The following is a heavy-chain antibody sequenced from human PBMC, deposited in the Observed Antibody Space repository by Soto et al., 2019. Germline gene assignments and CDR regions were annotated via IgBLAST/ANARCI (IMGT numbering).Heavy chain of an antibody. V-gene: IGHV3-9*01. CDR2: ISWDSGSI. Sequence: EVQLVESGGGLVQPGRSLRLSCVASGFIFDEFAIHWVRQAPGKGLEWVSRISWDSGSINYADSVRGRFTISRDNAKNSLYLHMTSLGSEDTAFYYCAKIVTRHSLVPVFDQWGQGALVTVSS. D-gene: IGHD2-21*01. J-gene: IGHJ4*02. CDR3: AKIVTRHSLVPVFDQ. CDR1: GFIFDEFA.